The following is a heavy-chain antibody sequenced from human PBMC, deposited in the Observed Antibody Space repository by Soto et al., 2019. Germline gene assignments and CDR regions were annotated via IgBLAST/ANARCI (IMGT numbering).Heavy chain of an antibody. CDR2: ISGSGGST. J-gene: IGHJ6*02. Sequence: GGSLRLSCAASGFTFSSYAMSWVRQAPGKGLEWVSAISGSGGSTYYADSVKGRFTISRDNFKNTLYLQMNSLRAEDTAVYYCAGYCSGGSCYSYYYYYGMDVWGQGTTVTVSS. D-gene: IGHD2-15*01. V-gene: IGHV3-23*01. CDR3: AGYCSGGSCYSYYYYYGMDV. CDR1: GFTFSSYA.